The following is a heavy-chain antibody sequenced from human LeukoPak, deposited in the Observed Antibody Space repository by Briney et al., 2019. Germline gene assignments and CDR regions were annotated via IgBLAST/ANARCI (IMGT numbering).Heavy chain of an antibody. CDR3: ARDLVGVGYFDY. CDR1: GYTFTSYF. Sequence: PGASVKVSCKASGYTFTSYFMHWVRQAPGQGLEWMGIINPSGGSTTYAQKFQGRVTMTRDMSTSTVYMELSSLRSEDTAVYYCARDLVGVGYFDYWGQGTLVTVSS. V-gene: IGHV1-46*01. J-gene: IGHJ4*02. CDR2: INPSGGST. D-gene: IGHD2-15*01.